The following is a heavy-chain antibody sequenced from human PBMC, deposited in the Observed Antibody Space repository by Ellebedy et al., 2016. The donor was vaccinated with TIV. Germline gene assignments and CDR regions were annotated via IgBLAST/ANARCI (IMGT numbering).Heavy chain of an antibody. V-gene: IGHV1-46*01. CDR2: INPRSDII. CDR3: ARDAPHLLSGPDFDI. D-gene: IGHD5-12*01. J-gene: IGHJ3*02. Sequence: ASVKVSCKASGYTFSSYYIHWVRQAPGQGLEWIGIINPRSDIIRYAQNFEGRVTMTRDTSTSTVYMELSSLRSEDTAVYYCARDAPHLLSGPDFDIWGQGTMVTVSS. CDR1: GYTFSSYY.